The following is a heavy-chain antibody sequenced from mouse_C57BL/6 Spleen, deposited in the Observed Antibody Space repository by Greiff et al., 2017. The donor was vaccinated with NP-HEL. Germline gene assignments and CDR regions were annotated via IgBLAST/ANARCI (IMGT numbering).Heavy chain of an antibody. D-gene: IGHD2-1*01. Sequence: EVMLVESGEGLVKPGGSLKLSCAASGFTFSSYAMSWVRQTPEKRLEWVAYISSGGDYIYYADTVKGRFTISRDNARNTLYLQMSSLKSEDTAMYYCTRDGGNYVYYYAMDYWGQGTSVTVSS. CDR3: TRDGGNYVYYYAMDY. J-gene: IGHJ4*01. V-gene: IGHV5-9-1*02. CDR1: GFTFSSYA. CDR2: ISSGGDYI.